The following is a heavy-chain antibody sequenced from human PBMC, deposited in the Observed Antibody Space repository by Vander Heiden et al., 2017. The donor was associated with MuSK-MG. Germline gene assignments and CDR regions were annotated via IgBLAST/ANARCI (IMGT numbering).Heavy chain of an antibody. CDR3: AKERVDWNGTSCYRWFDH. V-gene: IGHV3-23*01. J-gene: IGHJ5*02. CDR2: ISGTTGNT. CDR1: GFTLSTSA. Sequence: EVQLLESVVGFVQPGGALSLSCAAPGFTLSTSAMNGVRQAPGKRLEWVSIISGTTGNTYYADSVKGRFTISRDNGKNTVYLQMSSLRAEDTAIDDGAKERVDWNGTSCYRWFDHWGQGTLVTVS. D-gene: IGHD2-21*01.